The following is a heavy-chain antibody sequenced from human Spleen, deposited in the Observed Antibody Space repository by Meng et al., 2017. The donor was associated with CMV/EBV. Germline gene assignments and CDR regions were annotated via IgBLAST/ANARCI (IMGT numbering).Heavy chain of an antibody. CDR1: GGSFSGYY. J-gene: IGHJ6*02. CDR3: AIAVAGVSSRYGMDV. D-gene: IGHD6-19*01. CDR2: IYYSGST. Sequence: SETLSLTCAVYGGSFSGYYWSWIRQPPGKGLEWIGYIYYSGSTNYNPSLKSRVTISVDTSKNQFSLKLSSVTAADTAVYYCAIAVAGVSSRYGMDVWGQGTTVTVSS. V-gene: IGHV4-59*01.